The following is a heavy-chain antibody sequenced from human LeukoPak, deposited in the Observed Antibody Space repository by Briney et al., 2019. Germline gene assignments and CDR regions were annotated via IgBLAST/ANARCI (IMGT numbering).Heavy chain of an antibody. V-gene: IGHV4-4*07. CDR2: IYTRGST. D-gene: IGHD4-11*01. CDR1: GGSISSYY. CDR3: ARDARRDTVTRGLNWFDP. J-gene: IGHJ5*02. Sequence: SETLSLTCTVSGGSISSYYWSWIRQPAGKGLEWIGRIYTRGSTNYNPSLKSRVTMSVDTSKNQFSLKLSSVTAADTAVYYCARDARRDTVTRGLNWFDPWGQGTLVTVSS.